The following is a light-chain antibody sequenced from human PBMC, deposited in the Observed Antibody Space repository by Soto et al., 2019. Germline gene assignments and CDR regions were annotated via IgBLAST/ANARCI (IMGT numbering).Light chain of an antibody. CDR2: EVN. CDR1: ISDVCGYNY. J-gene: IGLJ1*01. Sequence: QSVMTQPPSVCGSPGQSITISCTGTISDVCGYNYVCWYQQYLGKAPKLMIFEVNSRPSGVSNRFSGSKSGNTASLTISGLQAEDEADYYCRSYTSSGLYVFGTGTKVTV. CDR3: RSYTSSGLYV. V-gene: IGLV2-14*01.